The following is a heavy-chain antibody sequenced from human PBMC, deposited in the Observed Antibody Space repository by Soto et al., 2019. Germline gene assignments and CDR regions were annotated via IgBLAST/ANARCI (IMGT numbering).Heavy chain of an antibody. V-gene: IGHV3-23*01. CDR2: ISGSDDST. J-gene: IGHJ4*02. Sequence: EVQLLESGGGLVQPGESLRLSCAACGFTVSSYAMSWVRQAPGKGVEWVSVISGSDDSTYYADSVKGRFTISRDNSKNTLYLQMNSLRSEDTAVYYCAKRSSSSTFDYWGQGTLVTVSS. D-gene: IGHD6-6*01. CDR1: GFTVSSYA. CDR3: AKRSSSSTFDY.